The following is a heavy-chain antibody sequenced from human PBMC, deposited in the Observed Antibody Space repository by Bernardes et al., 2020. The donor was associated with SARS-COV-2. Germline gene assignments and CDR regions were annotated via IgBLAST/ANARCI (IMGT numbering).Heavy chain of an antibody. V-gene: IGHV1-2*02. CDR2: INPNSGGT. CDR1: GYTFPGYY. D-gene: IGHD3-22*01. J-gene: IGHJ3*02. Sequence: ASVQVSCKASGYTFPGYYMHWVRQAPGQGLEWMGWINPNSGGTTYAQKFQGRVTMTRDTSISTAYMELSRLRSDDTAVYYCARDGGYNRHDAFDIWGQGTMVTGSS. CDR3: ARDGGYNRHDAFDI.